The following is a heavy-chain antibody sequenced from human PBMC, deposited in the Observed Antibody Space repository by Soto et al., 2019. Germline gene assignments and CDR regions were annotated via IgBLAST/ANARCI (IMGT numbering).Heavy chain of an antibody. CDR2: IYYSGST. J-gene: IGHJ4*02. CDR3: ARRYGGNLDY. D-gene: IGHD1-26*01. CDR1: GGSISSYY. Sequence: QVQLQESGPGLVKPSETLSLTCTVSGGSISSYYWSWIRQPPGKGLEWIGYIYYSGSTNYNPSLKSRSPISVATSKNQFSLQLSSVTAADTAVYYCARRYGGNLDYWGQGTLVTVSS. V-gene: IGHV4-59*08.